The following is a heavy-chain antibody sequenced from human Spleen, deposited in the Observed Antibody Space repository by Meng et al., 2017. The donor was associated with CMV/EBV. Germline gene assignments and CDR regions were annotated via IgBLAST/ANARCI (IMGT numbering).Heavy chain of an antibody. V-gene: IGHV3-33*06. J-gene: IGHJ6*02. Sequence: GESLKISCAASGFTFSSYGMHWVRQAPGKGLEWVAVIWYDGSNKYYADSVKGRFTISRDNSKNTLYLHMSSLRAEDTAVYYCAKDTRGWEVLVSNGLDVWGQGTTVTVSS. D-gene: IGHD3-10*01. CDR2: IWYDGSNK. CDR1: GFTFSSYG. CDR3: AKDTRGWEVLVSNGLDV.